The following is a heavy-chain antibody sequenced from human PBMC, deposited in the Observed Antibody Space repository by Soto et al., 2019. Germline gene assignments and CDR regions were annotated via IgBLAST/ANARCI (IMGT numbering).Heavy chain of an antibody. V-gene: IGHV3-30*03. J-gene: IGHJ4*02. CDR3: XXXXXXXXXXXXXXXXXY. CDR1: GFTFSSYG. CDR2: ISYDGSNT. Sequence: QVQLVESGGGVVQPGRSLRLSCAASGFTFSSYGMHWVRQAXXXXLEWVAIISYDGSNTYYADSVKGRFTISRDNSKXXXXXXXXXXXXXXXXXXXXXXXXXXXXXXXXXXXXXYWGQGTLVTVSS.